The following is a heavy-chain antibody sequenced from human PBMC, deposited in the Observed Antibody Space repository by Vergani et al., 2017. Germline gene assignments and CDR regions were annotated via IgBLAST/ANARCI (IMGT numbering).Heavy chain of an antibody. J-gene: IGHJ4*02. CDR1: GYIFSNFW. Sequence: EKQLVQSGSETKKPGESLMISCQAFGYIFSNFWIGWVRQRPGRGLEWMGIIYPGDSEVKSNPTFRGQVIFSVDTSVNTAYLQWRSLKASDTAIYYCTRHVPCGDGACLHFDHWGQGTQVTVSS. V-gene: IGHV5-51*01. CDR3: TRHVPCGDGACLHFDH. D-gene: IGHD2-21*01. CDR2: IYPGDSEV.